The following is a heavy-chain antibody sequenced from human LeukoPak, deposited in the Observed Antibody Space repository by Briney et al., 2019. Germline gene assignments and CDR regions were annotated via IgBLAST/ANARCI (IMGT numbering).Heavy chain of an antibody. J-gene: IGHJ4*02. CDR3: AKDGSGWPFDY. D-gene: IGHD6-19*01. V-gene: IGHV3-9*01. Sequence: GRSLRLSCAASGFTFDDYAMHWVRQAPGKGLEWVSGISWNSGSIGYADSVKGRFTISRDNAKNSLYLQVNSLRAEDTALYYCAKDGSGWPFDYWGQGTLVTVSS. CDR2: ISWNSGSI. CDR1: GFTFDDYA.